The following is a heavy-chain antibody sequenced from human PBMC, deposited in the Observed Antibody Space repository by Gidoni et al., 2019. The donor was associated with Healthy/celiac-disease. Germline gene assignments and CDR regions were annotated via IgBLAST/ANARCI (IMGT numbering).Heavy chain of an antibody. CDR1: GFTFSNAW. Sequence: EVQLVESGGGLVKPGGSLRLSCAASGFTFSNAWMSWVRQAPGKGLEWVGRIKSKTDGGTTDYAAPVKGRFTISRDDSKNTLYLQMNSLKTEDTAVYYCTTGIRGSPTNRRYFDYWGQGTLVTVSS. J-gene: IGHJ4*02. CDR3: TTGIRGSPTNRRYFDY. CDR2: IKSKTDGGTT. D-gene: IGHD3-10*01. V-gene: IGHV3-15*01.